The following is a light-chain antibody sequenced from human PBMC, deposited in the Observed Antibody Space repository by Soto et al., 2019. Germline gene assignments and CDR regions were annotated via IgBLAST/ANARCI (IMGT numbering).Light chain of an antibody. CDR2: TLS. CDR1: RSLFESGDGNTY. CDR3: MQRLEFLYT. V-gene: IGKV2-40*01. J-gene: IGKJ2*01. Sequence: DIVMTQSPLSLPVTPGEPASISCKSSRSLFESGDGNTYLDWYVQKPGQSPQLLIHTLSYRASGGPDRCSGSGSGTDFTLKISRVEAEDVGVYFCMQRLEFLYTFGQGTKLEIK.